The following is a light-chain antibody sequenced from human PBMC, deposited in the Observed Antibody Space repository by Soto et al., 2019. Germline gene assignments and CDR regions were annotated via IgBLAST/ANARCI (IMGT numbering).Light chain of an antibody. Sequence: DIQMTQSPSSLSASVGDRVTITCRASQGISNYLAWYQQKPGKVPKLLIYAASTLQSGVPSRFSGSGSGTDFTLPISSLQPDDVATYYCQKYNSAPWTFGQGTKVEIK. CDR2: AAS. J-gene: IGKJ1*01. CDR3: QKYNSAPWT. CDR1: QGISNY. V-gene: IGKV1-27*01.